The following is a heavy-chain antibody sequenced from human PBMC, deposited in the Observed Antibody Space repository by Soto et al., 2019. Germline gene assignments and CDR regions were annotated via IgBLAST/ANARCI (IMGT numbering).Heavy chain of an antibody. CDR1: GFTFSSYG. V-gene: IGHV3-30*03. CDR3: ASINNYFDY. CDR2: ISYDGSNK. Sequence: QVQLVESGGGVVQPGRSLRLSCAASGFTFSSYGMHWVRQAPGKGLEWVAVISYDGSNKCYADSVKGRFTISRDNSKNTLYLQMNSLRAEDTAVYYCASINNYFDYWGQGTLVTVSS. J-gene: IGHJ4*02.